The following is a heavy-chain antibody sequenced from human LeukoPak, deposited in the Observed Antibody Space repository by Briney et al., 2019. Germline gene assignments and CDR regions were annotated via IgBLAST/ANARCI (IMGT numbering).Heavy chain of an antibody. CDR2: IYYSGST. J-gene: IGHJ4*02. CDR3: ARGQEWFDRGFDY. CDR1: GGSISSSSYY. D-gene: IGHD3-3*01. V-gene: IGHV4-39*01. Sequence: MSSETLSLTCTVSGGSISSSSYYWGWIRQPPGKGLEWIGSIYYSGSTYYNPSLKSRVTISVDTSKNQFSLKLSSVTAADTAVYYCARGQEWFDRGFDYWGQGTLVTVSS.